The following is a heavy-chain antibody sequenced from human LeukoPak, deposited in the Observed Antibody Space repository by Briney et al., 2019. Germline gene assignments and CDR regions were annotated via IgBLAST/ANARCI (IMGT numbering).Heavy chain of an antibody. CDR2: IKEDGSTK. Sequence: GGSLRLSCAASGFTFSHSWMTWVRQAPGKGLEWVADIKEDGSTKLYVDSVKGRFTISRDNARNSLYLQMNSLRAEDTAVYYRAKGLLSSRFDYWGQGTLVTVSS. CDR1: GFTFSHSW. D-gene: IGHD6-13*01. J-gene: IGHJ4*02. CDR3: AKGLLSSRFDY. V-gene: IGHV3-7*03.